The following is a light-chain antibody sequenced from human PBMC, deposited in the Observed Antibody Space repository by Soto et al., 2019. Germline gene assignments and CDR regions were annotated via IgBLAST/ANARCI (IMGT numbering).Light chain of an antibody. CDR3: QQYDNWPPFT. Sequence: EIVMTQSPATLSVSPGERATLSCRASQSVSSNLAWYQQKPGQAPRLLIYGASSRATGIPVRFSGSGSGTEFALTISSLQSEDFAVYYCQQYDNWPPFTFGPGTKVDI. CDR2: GAS. V-gene: IGKV3-15*01. CDR1: QSVSSN. J-gene: IGKJ3*01.